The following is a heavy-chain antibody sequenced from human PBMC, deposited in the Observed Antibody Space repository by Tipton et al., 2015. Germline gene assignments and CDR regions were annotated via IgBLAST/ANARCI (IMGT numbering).Heavy chain of an antibody. J-gene: IGHJ3*02. V-gene: IGHV4-59*01. Sequence: TLFLTCTVSGGSIINYYWSWIRQPPGKGLEWIGYIYYSGSTNYNPSLKSRVTISVDTSKNQFSLKLSSVTAADTAMYYCARITMSFAFDIWGQGTMVTVSS. CDR2: IYYSGST. CDR3: ARITMSFAFDI. CDR1: GGSIINYY.